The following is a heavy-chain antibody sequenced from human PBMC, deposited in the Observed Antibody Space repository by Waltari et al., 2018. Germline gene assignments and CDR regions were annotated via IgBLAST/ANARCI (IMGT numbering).Heavy chain of an antibody. V-gene: IGHV4-61*09. D-gene: IGHD6-19*01. CDR2: IYTSGSP. CDR3: ARGAADTHQIHSSGWYFDY. CDR1: GGSISSGSYY. J-gene: IGHJ4*02. Sequence: QVQLQESGPGLVKPSQTLSLTCTVSGGSISSGSYYWSWIRQPAGKGLEWIGYIYTSGSPTYNPSPKSRVTISVDTSKNQFSLKLSSVTAADTAVYYCARGAADTHQIHSSGWYFDYWGQGTLVTVSS.